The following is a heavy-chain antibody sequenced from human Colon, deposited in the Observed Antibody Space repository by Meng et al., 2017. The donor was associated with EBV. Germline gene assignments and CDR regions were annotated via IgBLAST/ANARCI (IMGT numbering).Heavy chain of an antibody. V-gene: IGHV4-31*03. J-gene: IGHJ4*02. CDR1: GGSVSSGGYY. D-gene: IGHD6-19*01. CDR3: ARVSSGWDYFDY. Sequence: QVQRQESGPGLVKPSQTLSLTCTVSGGSVSSGGYYWTWIRQHPGKGLEWFGHIYYSGSTFYNPSLKRRVIISIDTSKNQFPLNLRSVTAADTAVYYCARVSSGWDYFDYWGQGTLVTVSS. CDR2: IYYSGST.